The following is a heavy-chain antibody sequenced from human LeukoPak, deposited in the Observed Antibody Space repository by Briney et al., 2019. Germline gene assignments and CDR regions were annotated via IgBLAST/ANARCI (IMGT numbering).Heavy chain of an antibody. CDR2: IIPIFGTT. J-gene: IGHJ5*02. V-gene: IGHV1-69*13. CDR1: GGTFSSYA. Sequence: SVKVSCKASGGTFSSYAISWVRQAPGQGLEWMGGIIPIFGTTNYAQKFQGRVTITADESTSTAYMELSSLRSEDTAVYYCARELYYDSSGYHNWFDPWGQGTLVTVSS. D-gene: IGHD3-22*01. CDR3: ARELYYDSSGYHNWFDP.